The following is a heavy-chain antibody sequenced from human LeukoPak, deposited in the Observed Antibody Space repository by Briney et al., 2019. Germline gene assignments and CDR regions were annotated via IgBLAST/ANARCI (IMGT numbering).Heavy chain of an antibody. CDR1: GGSISSYY. V-gene: IGHV4-59*08. J-gene: IGHJ3*02. CDR2: VYYSGST. D-gene: IGHD3-10*01. CDR3: ARVGVLLWFGELVGAFDI. Sequence: SETLSLTCTVSGGSISSYYWSWIRQPPGKGLEWIGYVYYSGSTYYNPSLKSRVTISVDTSKNQFSLKLSSVTAADTAVYYCARVGVLLWFGELVGAFDIWGQGTMVTVSS.